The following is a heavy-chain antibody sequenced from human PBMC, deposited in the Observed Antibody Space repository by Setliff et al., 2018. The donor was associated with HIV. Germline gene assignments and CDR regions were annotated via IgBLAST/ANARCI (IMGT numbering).Heavy chain of an antibody. CDR2: ISHTGST. J-gene: IGHJ4*02. D-gene: IGHD2-21*01. V-gene: IGHV4-59*01. Sequence: SATLSLTCSVSNDSINGYYWTWIRQPPGKGLEWIGDISHTGSTNFNPSLKGRVSMSVDLSKNQVSLHLVSVTAADTAVYFCARVHLYDSTAYYSSFESWGPGILVTVSS. CDR3: ARVHLYDSTAYYSSFES. CDR1: NDSINGYY.